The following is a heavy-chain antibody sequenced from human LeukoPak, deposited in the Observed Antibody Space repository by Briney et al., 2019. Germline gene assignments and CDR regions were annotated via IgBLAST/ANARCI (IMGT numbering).Heavy chain of an antibody. J-gene: IGHJ5*02. CDR2: IYYSGST. CDR1: GGSFSSGDYY. V-gene: IGHV4-30-4*01. D-gene: IGHD3-10*01. Sequence: SETLSLTCTVSGGSFSSGDYYWSWIRQPPGKGLEGIGYIYYSGSTHYNPSLKSRVTISVDTSKNQFSLKLSSVTAADTAVYYCARVRYAVRGVIGVNWFDPWGQGTLVTVSS. CDR3: ARVRYAVRGVIGVNWFDP.